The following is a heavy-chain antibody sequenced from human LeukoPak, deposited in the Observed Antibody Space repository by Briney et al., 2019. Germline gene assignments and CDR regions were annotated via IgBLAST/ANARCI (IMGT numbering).Heavy chain of an antibody. CDR1: GGSISSSNYY. CDR3: ARYGDYEGGRFDP. D-gene: IGHD4-17*01. Sequence: SETLSLTCTVSGGSISSSNYYWGWIRQPPGKGLEWIGRIYTSGSTNYNPSLKSRVTMSVDTSKNQFSLKLSSVTAADTAVYYCARYGDYEGGRFDPWGQGTLVTVSS. J-gene: IGHJ5*02. CDR2: IYTSGST. V-gene: IGHV4-61*02.